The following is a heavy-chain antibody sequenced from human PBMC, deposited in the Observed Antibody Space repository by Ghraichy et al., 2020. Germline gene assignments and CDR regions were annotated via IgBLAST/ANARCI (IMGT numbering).Heavy chain of an antibody. D-gene: IGHD2-2*01. CDR1: GYTFTGYY. CDR3: ATSQGNKVVLGDYYYGMDV. Sequence: ASVKVSCKASGYTFTGYYMHWVRQAPGQGLEWMGWINPNSGGTNYAQKFQGWVTMTRDTSISTAYMELSRLRSDDTAVYYCATSQGNKVVLGDYYYGMDVWGQGTTVTVSS. V-gene: IGHV1-2*04. J-gene: IGHJ6*02. CDR2: INPNSGGT.